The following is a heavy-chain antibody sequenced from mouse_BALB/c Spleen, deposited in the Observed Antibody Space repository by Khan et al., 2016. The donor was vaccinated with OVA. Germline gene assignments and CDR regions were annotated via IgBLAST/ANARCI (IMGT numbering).Heavy chain of an antibody. CDR3: SMSNGNYWFAY. Sequence: QIQLVQSGPELKKPGETVKISCKAPGYTLTDYGMNWVKQAPGKGLKWMGWINTYTGEATYADDFKGRFAFSLETSANTAYLQINNLKTEDTATYFCSMSNGNYWFAYWGQGTLVTVSA. D-gene: IGHD2-1*01. J-gene: IGHJ3*01. CDR1: GYTLTDYG. V-gene: IGHV9-3-1*01. CDR2: INTYTGEA.